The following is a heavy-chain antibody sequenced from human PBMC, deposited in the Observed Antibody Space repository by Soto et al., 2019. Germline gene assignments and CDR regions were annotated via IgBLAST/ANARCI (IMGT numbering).Heavy chain of an antibody. V-gene: IGHV3-48*02. CDR1: GFTFSSYS. D-gene: IGHD3-10*01. J-gene: IGHJ5*02. Sequence: PGGSLRLSCAASGFTFSSYSMNWVRQAPGKGLEWVSYISSSSSTIYYADSVKGRFTISRDNAKNSLYLQMNSLRDEDTAVYYCARERAPYYYGSGSGVGIRPFDPWGQGTLVTVSS. CDR2: ISSSSSTI. CDR3: ARERAPYYYGSGSGVGIRPFDP.